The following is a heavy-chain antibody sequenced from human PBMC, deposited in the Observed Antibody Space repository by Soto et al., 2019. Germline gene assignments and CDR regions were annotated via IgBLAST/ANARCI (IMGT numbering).Heavy chain of an antibody. J-gene: IGHJ6*02. CDR3: ARSSGSGSYASYYYGMDV. Sequence: QVQLQESGPGLVKPSETLSLTCTVSGGSISSYYWSWIRQPPGKGLEWIGYIYYSGSTNYNPSLKSRVTISVDTSNNQFSLKLSSVTAADTAVYYCARSSGSGSYASYYYGMDVWGQGTTVTVSS. CDR2: IYYSGST. D-gene: IGHD3-10*01. V-gene: IGHV4-59*08. CDR1: GGSISSYY.